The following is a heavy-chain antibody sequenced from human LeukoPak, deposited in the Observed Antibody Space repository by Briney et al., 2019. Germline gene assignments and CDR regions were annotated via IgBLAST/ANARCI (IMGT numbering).Heavy chain of an antibody. V-gene: IGHV3-23*01. D-gene: IGHD2-15*01. Sequence: HAGGSLRLSCAASGFTFSSYAMSWVRQAPGKGLEWVSAISGSGTDTFYANSVKGRFTISRDNPKNTLYLQMNSLRAEDTAVYYCAKGGGSSCYSPSDYWGQGTLVTVSS. CDR3: AKGGGSSCYSPSDY. CDR2: ISGSGTDT. J-gene: IGHJ4*02. CDR1: GFTFSSYA.